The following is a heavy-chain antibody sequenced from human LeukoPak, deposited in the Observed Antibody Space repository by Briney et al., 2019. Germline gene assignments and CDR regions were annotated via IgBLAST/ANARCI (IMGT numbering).Heavy chain of an antibody. V-gene: IGHV3-53*01. D-gene: IGHD2/OR15-2a*01. CDR1: GFTVSSNY. CDR2: IYSGGTT. Sequence: GGSLRLSCAASGFTVSSNYMSWVRQAPGKGLEWVSIIYSGGTTYYADSVKGRFTISRDISENTLYLQMNSLRAEDTAVYYCARMLISSTYYFDHWGQRTLVTVSS. CDR3: ARMLISSTYYFDH. J-gene: IGHJ4*02.